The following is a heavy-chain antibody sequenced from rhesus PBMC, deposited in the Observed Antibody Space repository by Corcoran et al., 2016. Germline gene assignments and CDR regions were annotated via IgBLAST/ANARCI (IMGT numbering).Heavy chain of an antibody. CDR3: ASTDCSNSDCSSGDF. D-gene: IGHD2-15*01. V-gene: IGHV4-93*01. Sequence: QMQLQESGPAVVKTSETLSLTRAVSGGSISSNYWWSWIRQSPGKGLEWIGWFFGGRVITEYHPVPKSLVTISTDTSKNQVSLKVTSVTAVDTAVDYCASTDCSNSDCSSGDFWGQGVLVTVSS. CDR1: GGSISSNYW. CDR2: FFGGRVIT. J-gene: IGHJ4*01.